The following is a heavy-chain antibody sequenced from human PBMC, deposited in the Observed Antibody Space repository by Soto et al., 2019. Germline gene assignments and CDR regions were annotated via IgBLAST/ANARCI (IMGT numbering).Heavy chain of an antibody. Sequence: SETLSLTCTVSGGSISSYYWSWIRQPPGKGLEWIGYIYYSGSTNYNPSLKSRVTISVDTSKNQFSLKLSSVTAADTAVYYCARGWDYYDSSGYYRPYDAFDIWGQGTMVTVSS. CDR1: GGSISSYY. CDR3: ARGWDYYDSSGYYRPYDAFDI. D-gene: IGHD3-22*01. CDR2: IYYSGST. J-gene: IGHJ3*02. V-gene: IGHV4-59*01.